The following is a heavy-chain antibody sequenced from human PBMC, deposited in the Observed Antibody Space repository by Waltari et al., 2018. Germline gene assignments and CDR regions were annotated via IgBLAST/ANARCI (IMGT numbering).Heavy chain of an antibody. CDR2: IYYSGST. Sequence: QVQLQESGPGLVKPSETLSLTCTVSGGSISSHYWSWIRQPPGKGLEWIGYIYYSGSTNYNPSLTSRVTISVDTSKNQFSLKLSSVTAADTAVYYCARGASGYDYPFDIWGQGTMVTVSS. CDR1: GGSISSHY. D-gene: IGHD5-12*01. V-gene: IGHV4-59*11. J-gene: IGHJ3*02. CDR3: ARGASGYDYPFDI.